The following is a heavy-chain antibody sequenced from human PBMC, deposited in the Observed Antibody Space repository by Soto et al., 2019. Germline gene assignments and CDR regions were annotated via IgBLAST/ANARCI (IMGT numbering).Heavy chain of an antibody. V-gene: IGHV4-34*01. J-gene: IGHJ4*02. D-gene: IGHD3-3*01. CDR3: ARSFYDFWSGYYTGSPSDY. Sequence: SETLSLTCAVYGGSFSGYYWSWIRQPPGKGLEWIGEINHSGSTNHNPSLKSRVTISVDTSKNQFSLKLSSVTAADTAVYYCARSFYDFWSGYYTGSPSDYWGQGTLVTVSS. CDR1: GGSFSGYY. CDR2: INHSGST.